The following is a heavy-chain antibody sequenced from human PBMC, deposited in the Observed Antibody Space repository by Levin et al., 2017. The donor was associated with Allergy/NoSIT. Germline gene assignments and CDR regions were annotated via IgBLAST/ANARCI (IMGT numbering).Heavy chain of an antibody. CDR2: ISNSGDST. V-gene: IGHV3-23*01. CDR1: GFTFSSYA. J-gene: IGHJ3*02. Sequence: GGSLRLSCAASGFTFSSYAMSWVRQAPGKGLEWVSTISNSGDSTYYADSVKGRFTISRDNSNNTLYLQMNSLRAEDTAVYYCAKDRGDCSSIRCSESYIWGQGTMVTVSS. CDR3: AKDRGDCSSIRCSESYI. D-gene: IGHD2-2*01.